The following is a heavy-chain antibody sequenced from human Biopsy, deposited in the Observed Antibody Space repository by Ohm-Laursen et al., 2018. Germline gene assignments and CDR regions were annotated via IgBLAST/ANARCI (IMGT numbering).Heavy chain of an antibody. D-gene: IGHD2/OR15-2a*01. CDR3: ARATNSTGWPYYYFYGMDV. CDR1: GGSISSDY. Sequence: GTLSLTCTVSGGSISSDYWSWIRQTPGKGLEWIGYIYYSGSTNYNPSLKSRVTISVDTSKNQFSLRLNSVAATDTAVYYCARATNSTGWPYYYFYGMDVWGQGTTVTVSS. J-gene: IGHJ6*02. CDR2: IYYSGST. V-gene: IGHV4-59*01.